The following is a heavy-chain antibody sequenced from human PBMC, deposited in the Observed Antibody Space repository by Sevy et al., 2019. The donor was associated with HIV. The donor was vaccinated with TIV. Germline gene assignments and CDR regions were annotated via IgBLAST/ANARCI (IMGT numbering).Heavy chain of an antibody. CDR3: ARDSDGSGHYYADYFDY. D-gene: IGHD3-22*01. CDR1: GYTFTTYP. Sequence: ASVKVSCKASGYTFTTYPIGWVRQAPGQGLEWMGWISTYSGETRDAQKFQGRATMTTDTSTSTAYLELRSLGSDDTAGYYCARDSDGSGHYYADYFDYWGQGTLVTVSS. J-gene: IGHJ4*02. CDR2: ISTYSGET. V-gene: IGHV1-18*01.